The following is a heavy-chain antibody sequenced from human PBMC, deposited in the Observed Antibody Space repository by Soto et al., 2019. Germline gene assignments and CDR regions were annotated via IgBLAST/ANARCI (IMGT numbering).Heavy chain of an antibody. CDR3: ARVSLVGPSGGRYFDY. J-gene: IGHJ4*02. D-gene: IGHD1-26*01. Sequence: EVQLVESGGGLVQPGGSLRLSCAASGFTSSPPSWNGFGRLPGRGLEWVGRIKNKANSYTTEYAASVEGRFTISREDSQNSLYLQMNSLKTEDTAVYYCARVSLVGPSGGRYFDYWGQGSQVAVSS. CDR2: IKNKANSYTT. CDR1: GFTSSPPS. V-gene: IGHV3-72*01.